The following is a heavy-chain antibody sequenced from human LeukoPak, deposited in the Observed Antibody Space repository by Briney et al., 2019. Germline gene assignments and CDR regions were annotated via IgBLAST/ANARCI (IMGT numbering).Heavy chain of an antibody. CDR2: LSGSGGIT. D-gene: IGHD1-14*01. V-gene: IGHV3-23*01. Sequence: GGSLRLSCAASGFTFSLYAMTWVRQAPGKGLEWVASLSGSGGITFYADSVKGRFAISRDNSKNTLYLQMNSLGAGDTALYYCVRYPYGTRPYYFDYWGQGTLVTVSS. CDR1: GFTFSLYA. J-gene: IGHJ4*02. CDR3: VRYPYGTRPYYFDY.